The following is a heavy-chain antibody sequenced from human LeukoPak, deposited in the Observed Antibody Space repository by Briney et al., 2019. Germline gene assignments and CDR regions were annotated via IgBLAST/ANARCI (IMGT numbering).Heavy chain of an antibody. J-gene: IGHJ5*02. Sequence: GESLKISCKGSGYSFTNYWIGWVRQMPGKGLEWMGIIYPGDSDTRYSPSFQGQVTISADKSFSTAYLQWSSLKASDTAMYYCARQSSGDYHWFDPWGQGTLVTVSS. D-gene: IGHD6-19*01. V-gene: IGHV5-51*01. CDR1: GYSFTNYW. CDR2: IYPGDSDT. CDR3: ARQSSGDYHWFDP.